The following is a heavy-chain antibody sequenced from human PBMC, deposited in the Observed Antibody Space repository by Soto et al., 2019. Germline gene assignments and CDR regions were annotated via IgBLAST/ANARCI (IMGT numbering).Heavy chain of an antibody. CDR1: GFTFSSYA. J-gene: IGHJ4*02. V-gene: IGHV3-30-3*01. D-gene: IGHD3-10*01. Sequence: QVQLVESGGGVVQPGRSLRLSCAASGFTFSSYAMHWVRQAPGKGLEWVAVISYDGSNKYYADSVKGRFTISRDNSKNTLYLQMNSLRAEDTAVYYCAGDRSLVFDYWGQGTLVTVSS. CDR2: ISYDGSNK. CDR3: AGDRSLVFDY.